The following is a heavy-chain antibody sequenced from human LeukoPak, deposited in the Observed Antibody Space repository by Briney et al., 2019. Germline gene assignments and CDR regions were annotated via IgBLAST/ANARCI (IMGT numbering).Heavy chain of an antibody. CDR2: IYHSGST. CDR1: GYSISSGYY. J-gene: IGHJ6*03. D-gene: IGHD3-22*01. CDR3: ARVNRSGYYYYYYYMDV. Sequence: SETLSLTCTASGYSISSGYYWGWIRQPPGKGLEWIGSIYHSGSTYYNPSLKSRVTISVDTSKNQFSLKLSSVTAADAAVYYCARVNRSGYYYYYYYMDVWGKGTTVTVSS. V-gene: IGHV4-38-2*02.